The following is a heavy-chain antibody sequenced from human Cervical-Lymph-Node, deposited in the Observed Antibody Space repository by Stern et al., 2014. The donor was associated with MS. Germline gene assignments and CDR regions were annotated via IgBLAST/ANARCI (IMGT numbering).Heavy chain of an antibody. CDR2: VTYNGTNK. V-gene: IGHV3-30-3*02. CDR3: AKYAETVDS. Sequence: DQLVESGGGVVQPGRSLRVSCSASGFTFKSYTMQWVRQPPGKGLEWVAVVTYNGTNKYYADSVKGRFTIARDNSKNILFLQMNSLRPEDSAVYYCAKYAETVDSWGQGTLVIVSS. D-gene: IGHD5-24*01. J-gene: IGHJ4*02. CDR1: GFTFKSYT.